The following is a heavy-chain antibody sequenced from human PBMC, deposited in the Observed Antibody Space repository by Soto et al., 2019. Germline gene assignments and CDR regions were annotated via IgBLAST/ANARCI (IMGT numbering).Heavy chain of an antibody. V-gene: IGHV1-46*01. CDR3: ARDRRSGYHTDY. J-gene: IGHJ4*02. Sequence: GASVKVSCKASGYTFTSYGISCVRQAPGQGLEWMGIINPSGGSTSYAQKFQGRVTMTRDTSTSTVYMELSSLRSEDTAVYYCARDRRSGYHTDYWGQGTLVTVSS. D-gene: IGHD5-12*01. CDR1: GYTFTSYG. CDR2: INPSGGST.